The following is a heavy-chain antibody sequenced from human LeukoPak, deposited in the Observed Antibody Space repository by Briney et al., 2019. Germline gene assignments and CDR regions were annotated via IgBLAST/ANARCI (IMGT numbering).Heavy chain of an antibody. V-gene: IGHV1-2*02. Sequence: ASVTVSCKASGYTFTVYYMHWVRQAPGRELEWMGWINPNSGGTNYAQKFQGRVTMTRDMSISTAYMELSRLGSDDTAVYNCARVAFGEFSDYWGQGTLVTVSS. D-gene: IGHD3-10*01. CDR1: GYTFTVYY. J-gene: IGHJ4*02. CDR3: ARVAFGEFSDY. CDR2: INPNSGGT.